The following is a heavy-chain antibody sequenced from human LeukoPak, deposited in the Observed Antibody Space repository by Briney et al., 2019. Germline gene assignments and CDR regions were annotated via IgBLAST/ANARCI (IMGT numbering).Heavy chain of an antibody. D-gene: IGHD5-18*01. CDR3: ARARNGYSYRKAFDI. V-gene: IGHV4-39*07. CDR1: GGSISSSSYY. CDR2: IYYSGST. Sequence: SETLSLTCTVSGGSISSSSYYWGWIRQPPGKGLEWIGSIYYSGSTYYNPSLKSRVTISVDTSKNQFSLKLSSVTAADTAVYYCARARNGYSYRKAFDIWGQGTMVTVSS. J-gene: IGHJ3*02.